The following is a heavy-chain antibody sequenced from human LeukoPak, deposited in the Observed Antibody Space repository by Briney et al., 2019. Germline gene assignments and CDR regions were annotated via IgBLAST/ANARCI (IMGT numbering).Heavy chain of an antibody. CDR1: GYSFTNYW. D-gene: IGHD3-22*01. V-gene: IGHV5-51*01. CDR2: IYPGDSDT. Sequence: GESLKISCKGSGYSFTNYWIGWVRQKPGKGLEWMGIIYPGDSDTRYSPSFQGQVTISADKSISTAYLQWSSLKASDTAMYYCARRTYYDSSGYFAHVLFDYWGQGTLVTVSS. CDR3: ARRTYYDSSGYFAHVLFDY. J-gene: IGHJ4*02.